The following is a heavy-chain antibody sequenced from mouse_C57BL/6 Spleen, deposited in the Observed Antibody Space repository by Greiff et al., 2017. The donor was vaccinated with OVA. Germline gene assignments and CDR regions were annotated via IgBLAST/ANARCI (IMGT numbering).Heavy chain of an antibody. CDR2: INPSNGGT. CDR3: AKDTTVVAHWYFDV. J-gene: IGHJ1*03. D-gene: IGHD1-1*01. CDR1: GYTFTSHW. Sequence: QVQLQQPGTELVKPGASVKLSCKASGYTFTSHWMHWVKQRPGQGLEWIGNINPSNGGTNYNEKFKSKATLTVDKSSSTAYMQLSSLTSEDSAVYYCAKDTTVVAHWYFDVWGTGTTVTVSS. V-gene: IGHV1-53*01.